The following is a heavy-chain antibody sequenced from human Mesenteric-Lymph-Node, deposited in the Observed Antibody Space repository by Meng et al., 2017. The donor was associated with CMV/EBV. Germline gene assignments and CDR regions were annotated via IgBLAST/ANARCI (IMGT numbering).Heavy chain of an antibody. CDR2: LCERSNCSGGST. CDR1: GFSLNDYN. V-gene: IGHV3-23*01. D-gene: IGHD4/OR15-4a*01. CDR3: ARPPTLWDYGAYRPFNL. J-gene: IGHJ4*02. Sequence: GESLKISCVDSGFSLNDYNMNWVRQAPGKGLEWVSFLCERSNCSGGSTFYADSVQGRFTISRDNSKNTLYLQINSLRAEDSAMYYCARPPTLWDYGAYRPFNLWGQGTLVTVSS.